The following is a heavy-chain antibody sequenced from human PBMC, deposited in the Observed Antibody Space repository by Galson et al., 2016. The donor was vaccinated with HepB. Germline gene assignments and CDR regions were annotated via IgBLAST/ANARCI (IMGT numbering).Heavy chain of an antibody. J-gene: IGHJ4*02. V-gene: IGHV6-1*01. Sequence: CAISGDSVSSQSAAWHWIRQSPSGGLEWLGRTYYRSKWSTDYALSVKSRITISPDAFKNQVSLQLDSVTPEDTAVYYCARVFGGAWLATFDYWGQGTVVTVSS. CDR3: ARVFGGAWLATFDY. D-gene: IGHD3-16*01. CDR1: GDSVSSQSAA. CDR2: TYYRSKWST.